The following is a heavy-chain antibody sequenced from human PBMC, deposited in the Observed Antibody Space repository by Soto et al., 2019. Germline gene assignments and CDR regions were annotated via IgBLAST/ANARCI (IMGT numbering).Heavy chain of an antibody. D-gene: IGHD3-9*01. CDR3: ARGGYYDILTGYYKDGMDV. CDR2: INHSGST. V-gene: IGHV4-34*01. CDR1: GGSFSGYY. Sequence: SETLSLTCAVYGGSFSGYYWIWIRQPPGKGLEWIGEINHSGSTNYNPSLKSRVTISVDTSKNQFSLKLSSVTAADTAVYYCARGGYYDILTGYYKDGMDVWGQGTTVTVSS. J-gene: IGHJ6*02.